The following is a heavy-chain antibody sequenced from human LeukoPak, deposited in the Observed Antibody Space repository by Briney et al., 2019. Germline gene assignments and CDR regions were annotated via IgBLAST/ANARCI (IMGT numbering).Heavy chain of an antibody. CDR1: GGSVSSGGIY. CDR2: ISYSGRT. J-gene: IGHJ4*02. D-gene: IGHD5-12*01. CDR3: VRLVGGDIDY. Sequence: SETLSLTCTVSGGSVSSGGIYWSWIRQHPGKGLEWIGYISYSGRTYYNPSLQSRVTISVDTSKNQFSLRLSSVTAADTAVYYCVRLVGGDIDYWGQGTLVTVSS. V-gene: IGHV4-31*03.